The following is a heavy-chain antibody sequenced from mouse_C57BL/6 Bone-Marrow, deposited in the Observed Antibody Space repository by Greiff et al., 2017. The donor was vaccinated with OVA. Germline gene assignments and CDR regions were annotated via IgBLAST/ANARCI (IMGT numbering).Heavy chain of an antibody. CDR2: IYPRSGNT. CDR1: GYTFTSYG. V-gene: IGHV1-81*01. CDR3: ARHGSGYAY. D-gene: IGHD3-2*02. J-gene: IGHJ3*01. Sequence: VKVVESGAELARPGASVKLSCKASGYTFTSYGISWVKQRTGQGLEWIGEIYPRSGNTYYNEKFKGKATLTADKSSSTAYMELRSLTSEDSAVYFCARHGSGYAYWGQGTLVTVSA.